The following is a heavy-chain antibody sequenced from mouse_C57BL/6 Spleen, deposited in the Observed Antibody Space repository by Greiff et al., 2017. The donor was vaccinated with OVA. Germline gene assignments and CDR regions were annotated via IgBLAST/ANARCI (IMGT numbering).Heavy chain of an antibody. V-gene: IGHV1-15*01. D-gene: IGHD1-1*02. J-gene: IGHJ2*01. CDR3: TRSGSLPFDY. Sequence: VKLQESGAELVRPGASVTLSCKASGYTFTDYEMHWVKQTPVHGLEWIGAIDPETGGTAYNQKFKGKAILTADKSSSTAYMELRSLTSEDSAVYYCTRSGSLPFDYWGQGTTLTVSS. CDR1: GYTFTDYE. CDR2: IDPETGGT.